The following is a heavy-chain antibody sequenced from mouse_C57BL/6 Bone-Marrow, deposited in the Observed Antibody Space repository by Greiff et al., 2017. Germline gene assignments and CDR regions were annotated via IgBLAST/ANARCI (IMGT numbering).Heavy chain of an antibody. Sequence: EVMLVESGADLVKPGASLKLSCAASGFTFSSYGMSWVRQNPDKRLEWVGTISRGGSYTYYPDSVKGRSTITRDNAKNTLYLHMSSLKSEDTAMYYCAGQGITTGMDYWGQGTTLTVSS. V-gene: IGHV5-6*02. D-gene: IGHD1-1*01. J-gene: IGHJ2*01. CDR2: ISRGGSYT. CDR1: GFTFSSYG. CDR3: AGQGITTGMDY.